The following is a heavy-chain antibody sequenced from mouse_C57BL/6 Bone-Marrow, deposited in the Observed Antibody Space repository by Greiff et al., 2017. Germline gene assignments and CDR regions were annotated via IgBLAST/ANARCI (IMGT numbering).Heavy chain of an antibody. D-gene: IGHD1-1*01. CDR2: INPNNGGT. V-gene: IGHV1-26*01. J-gene: IGHJ3*01. CDR1: GYTFTDYY. CDR3: AREKGYGSSPWFAY. Sequence: EVQLQQSGPELVKPGASVKISCKASGYTFTDYYMNWVKQSHGKSLEWIGDINPNNGGTSYNQKFKGKATLTVDKSSSTAYMGLRSLTSEDSAVYYCAREKGYGSSPWFAYWGQGTLVTVSA.